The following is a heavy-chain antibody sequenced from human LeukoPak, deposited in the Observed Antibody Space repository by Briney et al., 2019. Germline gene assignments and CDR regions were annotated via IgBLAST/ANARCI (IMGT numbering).Heavy chain of an antibody. V-gene: IGHV3-23*01. D-gene: IGHD3-9*01. CDR2: ITGSGGNT. CDR3: AKWGDYDVLTGYYVSDY. Sequence: GASLRLSCAASGFTFSNYAMSWVRQAPGKGLDWVSAITGSGGNTYYADSVKGRFTISRDNSKNTLYLQMNGLRAEDTVVYYCAKWGDYDVLTGYYVSDYWGQGALVTVSS. CDR1: GFTFSNYA. J-gene: IGHJ4*02.